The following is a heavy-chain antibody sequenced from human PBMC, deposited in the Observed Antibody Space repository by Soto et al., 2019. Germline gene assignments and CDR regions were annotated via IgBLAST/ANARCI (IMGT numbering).Heavy chain of an antibody. CDR3: ARVRFKDCSSTSCYRGGDAFDI. CDR1: GGTFSSYA. V-gene: IGHV1-69*06. Sequence: PSVKVSCKASGGTFSSYAISWVRQAPGQGLEWMGGIIPIFGTANYAQKFQGRVTITADKSTSTAYMELSSLRSEDTAVYYCARVRFKDCSSTSCYRGGDAFDIWGQGTMVTVSS. CDR2: IIPIFGTA. J-gene: IGHJ3*02. D-gene: IGHD2-2*02.